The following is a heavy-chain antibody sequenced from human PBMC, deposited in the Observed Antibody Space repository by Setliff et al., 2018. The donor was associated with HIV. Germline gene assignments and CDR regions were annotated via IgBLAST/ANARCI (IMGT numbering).Heavy chain of an antibody. Sequence: RASVKVSCKVSGYSLTELSMHWVRQASEKGLEWMGRFDPEDGDTLYAQKFQGRVTMTEDTSTDTAYMELSGLRSEDTAVCYCATAKEQWLAEGGFDYWGQGTLVTVSS. CDR2: FDPEDGDT. CDR3: ATAKEQWLAEGGFDY. J-gene: IGHJ4*01. V-gene: IGHV1-24*01. CDR1: GYSLTELS. D-gene: IGHD6-19*01.